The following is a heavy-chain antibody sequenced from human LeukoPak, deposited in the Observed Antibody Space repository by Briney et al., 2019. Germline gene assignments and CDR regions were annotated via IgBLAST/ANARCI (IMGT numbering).Heavy chain of an antibody. D-gene: IGHD3-9*01. V-gene: IGHV3-53*01. CDR2: VYGDGST. CDR3: ARGPLTGTV. Sequence: TRRSLRLSCVASTFTVNHNYISWVRQAPGKGLEWVSVVYGDGSTNYADSVNGRFTISRHNSKNTVFLQMYNLRVEDTAVYYCARGPLTGTVWGPGTLVTVSS. J-gene: IGHJ4*02. CDR1: TFTVNHNY.